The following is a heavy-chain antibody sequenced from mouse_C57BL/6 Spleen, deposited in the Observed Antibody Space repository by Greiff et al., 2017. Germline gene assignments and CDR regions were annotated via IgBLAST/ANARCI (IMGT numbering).Heavy chain of an antibody. J-gene: IGHJ3*01. D-gene: IGHD2-4*01. Sequence: VQLQQSGAELVQPGASVKISCKASGYAFSSYWMNWVKQRPGKGLEWIGQIYPGDGDTNYKGKFKGKATLTADKYSSTAYMQRSSLTSEDSAVYFCAYDYDGTGFAYWGQGTLVTVSA. CDR1: GYAFSSYW. V-gene: IGHV1-80*01. CDR3: AYDYDGTGFAY. CDR2: IYPGDGDT.